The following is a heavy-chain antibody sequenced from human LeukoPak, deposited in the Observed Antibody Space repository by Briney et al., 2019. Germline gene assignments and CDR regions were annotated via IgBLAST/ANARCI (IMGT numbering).Heavy chain of an antibody. D-gene: IGHD6-19*01. CDR3: ARQGYSSGWFHFDY. V-gene: IGHV5-51*01. J-gene: IGHJ4*02. CDR1: GYTFTNYW. Sequence: GESLKISCKGSGYTFTNYWIGWVRQMPGKGLEWMGIIYPGDSNIRYSPSFQGQVTISADKSISTAYLQWSSLKASDTAMYYCARQGYSSGWFHFDYWGQGTLVTVSS. CDR2: IYPGDSNI.